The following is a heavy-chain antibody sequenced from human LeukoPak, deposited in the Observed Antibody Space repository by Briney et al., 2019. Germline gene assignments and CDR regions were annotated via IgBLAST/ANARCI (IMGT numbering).Heavy chain of an antibody. J-gene: IGHJ4*02. Sequence: GGSLRLSCAASGLTFSSYSMNWVRQAPGKGLEWVSSISSSSSYIYYADSVKGRFTISRDNAKNSLYLQMNSLRAEDTAVYYCARDGGQWLVPGYWGQGTLVTVSS. CDR2: ISSSSSYI. V-gene: IGHV3-21*01. CDR3: ARDGGQWLVPGY. CDR1: GLTFSSYS. D-gene: IGHD6-19*01.